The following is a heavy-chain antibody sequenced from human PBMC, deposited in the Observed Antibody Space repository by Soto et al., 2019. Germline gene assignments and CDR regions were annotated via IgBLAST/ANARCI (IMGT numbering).Heavy chain of an antibody. Sequence: LRLSCAASGFTFSSYAMNWVRQAPGKGLEWVAVVSHDGRNTHYADSVKGRFTISRDSSKNTVSLEMTSLRAEDTAVYYCAKGGRQWLVTSDFNYWGQGALVTVSS. D-gene: IGHD6-19*01. CDR3: AKGGRQWLVTSDFNY. CDR2: VSHDGRNT. CDR1: GFTFSSYA. J-gene: IGHJ4*02. V-gene: IGHV3-30*18.